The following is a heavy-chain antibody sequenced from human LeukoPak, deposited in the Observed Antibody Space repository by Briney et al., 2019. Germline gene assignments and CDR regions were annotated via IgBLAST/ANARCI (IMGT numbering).Heavy chain of an antibody. D-gene: IGHD6-13*01. Sequence: GGSLRLSCAASGFTFSSYWMSWVRQAPGKGLEWVANIKQDGSEKYYVDSVKGRFTISRDNAKNSLYLQMNSLRAEDTAVYYCAINGPGGDSSWYGYWGQGTLVTVSS. J-gene: IGHJ4*02. V-gene: IGHV3-7*01. CDR2: IKQDGSEK. CDR1: GFTFSSYW. CDR3: AINGPGGDSSWYGY.